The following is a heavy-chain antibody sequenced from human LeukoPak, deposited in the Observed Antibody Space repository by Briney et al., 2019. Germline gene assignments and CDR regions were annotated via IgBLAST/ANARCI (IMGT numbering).Heavy chain of an antibody. CDR3: ARYRRGYSSSWYRYYYYYMDV. CDR1: GGSISSSSYY. V-gene: IGHV4-39*07. Sequence: PSETLSLTCTVSGGSISSSSYYWGWTRQPPGKGLEWIGSMYSSGSTNYNPSLKSRVTISVDTSKNQFSLKLSSVTAADTAVYYCARYRRGYSSSWYRYYYYYMDVWGKGTTVTVSS. D-gene: IGHD6-13*01. J-gene: IGHJ6*03. CDR2: MYSSGST.